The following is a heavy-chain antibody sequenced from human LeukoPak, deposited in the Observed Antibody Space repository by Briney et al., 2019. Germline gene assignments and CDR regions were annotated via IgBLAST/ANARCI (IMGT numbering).Heavy chain of an antibody. J-gene: IGHJ4*02. CDR1: GGSISSYY. V-gene: IGHV4-59*12. D-gene: IGHD2-15*01. Sequence: SETLSLTCTVSGGSISSYYWSWIRQPPGKGLEWIGYIYFSGITNYNPSLKGRVTVSVDTSRKHFSLKLTSVTAADTAVYYCARGPVVVVAATHYFDSWGQGTLITVSS. CDR3: ARGPVVVVAATHYFDS. CDR2: IYFSGIT.